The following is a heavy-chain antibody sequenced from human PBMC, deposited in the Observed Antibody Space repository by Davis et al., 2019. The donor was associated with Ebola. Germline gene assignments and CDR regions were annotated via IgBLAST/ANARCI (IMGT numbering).Heavy chain of an antibody. CDR3: ARHQGSWSFYYVDY. Sequence: PSETLSLTCTVSGGSISSYYWSWIRQPPGKGLEWIGYIYYSGSTNYNPSLKSRVTISVDTSKNQFSLKLSSVTAADTAVYYCARHQGSWSFYYVDYWGQGTLVTVSS. V-gene: IGHV4-59*01. J-gene: IGHJ4*02. CDR2: IYYSGST. CDR1: GGSISSYY. D-gene: IGHD3-10*01.